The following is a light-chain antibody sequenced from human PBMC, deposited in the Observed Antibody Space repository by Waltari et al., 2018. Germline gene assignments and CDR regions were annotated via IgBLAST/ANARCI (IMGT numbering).Light chain of an antibody. V-gene: IGKV3-20*01. CDR1: QVVSRF. J-gene: IGKJ1*01. Sequence: EIVLTQSPGTLSLSPGERGTLSCMASQVVSRFLAWYQQVPCQPPRLLIYGASTRATGIPDRFSGSGSGTDFSLTISRLEPEDFAVYYCQKYDRLPATFGQGTKVEIK. CDR2: GAS. CDR3: QKYDRLPAT.